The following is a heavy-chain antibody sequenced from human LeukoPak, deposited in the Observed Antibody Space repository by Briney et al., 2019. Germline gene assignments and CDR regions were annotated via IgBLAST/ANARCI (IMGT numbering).Heavy chain of an antibody. CDR3: TKDDDSTSYYFDY. CDR2: INSDGSTT. CDR1: GFTFSSYW. V-gene: IGHV3-74*01. Sequence: GGSLRLSCAAPGFTFSSYWMYWVRQAPGKGLVWVSRINSDGSTTSYADSVKGRFTISRDNAKNTLYLQMNSLRAEDTAVYYCTKDDDSTSYYFDYWGQGTLVTVSS. J-gene: IGHJ4*02. D-gene: IGHD2-2*01.